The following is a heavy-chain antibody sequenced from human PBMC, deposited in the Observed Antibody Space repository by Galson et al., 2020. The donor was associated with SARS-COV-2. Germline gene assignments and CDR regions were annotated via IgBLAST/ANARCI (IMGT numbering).Heavy chain of an antibody. D-gene: IGHD6-6*01. CDR3: ARHNSSAWGWDLYSFDY. Sequence: HGESLKISCKGSGYSFTSYWIGWVRQMPGKGLEWMGIIYPGDSDTRYSPSFQGQVTISADKSISTAYLQWSSLKASDTAMYYCARHNSSAWGWDLYSFDYWGQGTLVTVSS. CDR2: IYPGDSDT. V-gene: IGHV5-51*01. CDR1: GYSFTSYW. J-gene: IGHJ4*02.